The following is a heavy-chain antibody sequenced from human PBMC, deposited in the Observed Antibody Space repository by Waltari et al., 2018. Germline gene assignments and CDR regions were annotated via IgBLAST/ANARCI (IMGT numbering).Heavy chain of an antibody. CDR1: GGTFSGHF. D-gene: IGHD1-26*01. Sequence: QVQLQQWGAGLLKPSETLSLTCAVYGGTFSGHFWSWIRQPPGKGLEWIGEINHSGSTNYNLSLKSRVTISVDTSKNQFSLKVISVTAADTALYFCARLSRLVGATDALDAWGQGTMVTVSS. V-gene: IGHV4-34*01. CDR3: ARLSRLVGATDALDA. J-gene: IGHJ3*01. CDR2: INHSGST.